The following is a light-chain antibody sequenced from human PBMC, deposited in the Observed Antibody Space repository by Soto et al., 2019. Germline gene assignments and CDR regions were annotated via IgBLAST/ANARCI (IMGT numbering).Light chain of an antibody. CDR3: QQYNGYWT. Sequence: DIQMTQSPSTLSASVGDRVTITCRASQSISGSLAWYQQKPGKAPKLLIYEASNLKSGVPSRFSGSGSGTEYTLTISSLQPDYSASYYCQQYNGYWTFGRGTRVEIK. CDR1: QSISGS. CDR2: EAS. J-gene: IGKJ1*01. V-gene: IGKV1-5*03.